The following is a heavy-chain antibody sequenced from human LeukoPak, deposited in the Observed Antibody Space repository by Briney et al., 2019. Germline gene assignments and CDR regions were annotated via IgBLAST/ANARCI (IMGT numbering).Heavy chain of an antibody. J-gene: IGHJ5*02. V-gene: IGHV3-13*01. CDR2: ISTAGDT. D-gene: IGHD3-10*01. CDR1: GFTLSTYD. Sequence: GGSLRLSCAASGFTLSTYDMHWVRQATGKGLEWVSSISTAGDTYYSGSVKGRFTISRENAENSLYLHMNSLGAGDTAVYYCARDRSRGWFDPWGQGTLVTVSS. CDR3: ARDRSRGWFDP.